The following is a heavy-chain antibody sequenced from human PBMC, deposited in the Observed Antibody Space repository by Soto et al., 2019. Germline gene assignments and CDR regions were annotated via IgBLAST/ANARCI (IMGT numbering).Heavy chain of an antibody. D-gene: IGHD1-7*01. CDR3: ARPLSGNTVDL. Sequence: QARLLQSGADVKKPGASVKVSCKASGYTFINYFIHWVRQAPGQRLEWIGIVDPRRGSAEYAQKFQGRVTMTTDVSTRTVFMDLSSLSSEDTAVYYCARPLSGNTVDLWGQGTKVIVSS. CDR1: GYTFINYF. CDR2: VDPRRGSA. J-gene: IGHJ3*01. V-gene: IGHV1-46*01.